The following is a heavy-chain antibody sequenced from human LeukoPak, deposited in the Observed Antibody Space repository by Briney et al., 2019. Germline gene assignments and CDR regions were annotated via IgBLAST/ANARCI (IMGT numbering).Heavy chain of an antibody. CDR1: GFTFGSYA. J-gene: IGHJ4*02. CDR3: AREKAGYNDY. Sequence: GGSLRLSCAASGFTFGSYAISWVRQAPGQGLEWMGWISAYNGNTNYAQKLQGRVTMTTDTSTSTAYMELRSLRSDDTAVYYCAREKAGYNDYWGQGTLVTVSS. D-gene: IGHD5-24*01. V-gene: IGHV1-18*01. CDR2: ISAYNGNT.